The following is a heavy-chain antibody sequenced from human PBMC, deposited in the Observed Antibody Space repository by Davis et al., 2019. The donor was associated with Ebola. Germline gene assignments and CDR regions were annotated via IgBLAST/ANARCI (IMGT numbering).Heavy chain of an antibody. J-gene: IGHJ4*02. V-gene: IGHV1-8*01. CDR2: MNPNRGDT. D-gene: IGHD2-2*01. CDR1: GYTFISFD. CDR3: ATRYQLLDN. Sequence: AASVKVSCKASGYTFISFDINWVRQATGQGLEWMGWMNPNRGDTGHAQKFQGRVTMTRNTAMNTAYMELSGLTSEDTAVYYCATRYQLLDNWGQGTLVTVSS.